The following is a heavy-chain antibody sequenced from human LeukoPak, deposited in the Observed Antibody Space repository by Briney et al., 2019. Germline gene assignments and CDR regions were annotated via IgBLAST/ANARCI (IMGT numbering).Heavy chain of an antibody. CDR3: ARAPYDSSGYYSYYYYYYGMDV. CDR2: IWYGGSNK. J-gene: IGHJ6*02. Sequence: GRSLRLSCAASGFTFSSYGMHWVRQAPGKGLEWVAVIWYGGSNKYYADSVKGRFTISRDNSKNTLYLQMNSLRAEDTAVYYCARAPYDSSGYYSYYYYYYGMDVWGQGTTVTVSS. CDR1: GFTFSSYG. V-gene: IGHV3-33*01. D-gene: IGHD3-22*01.